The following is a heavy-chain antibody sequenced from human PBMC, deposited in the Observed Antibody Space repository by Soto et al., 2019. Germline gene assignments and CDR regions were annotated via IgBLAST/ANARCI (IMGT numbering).Heavy chain of an antibody. CDR2: IIPFLGTE. V-gene: IGHV1-69*06. CDR3: ARGPPASAMAKFDY. D-gene: IGHD5-18*01. CDR1: GGSFSSYA. Sequence: QVQLVQSGAEVKKPGSSVKVSCKTSGGSFSSYAVSWVRQAPGQGLEWMGGIIPFLGTENYAQKFQGRVTITADNPPNTAYMELNSLRFEDPAVYYCARGPPASAMAKFDYWGQGTPVTVFS. J-gene: IGHJ4*02.